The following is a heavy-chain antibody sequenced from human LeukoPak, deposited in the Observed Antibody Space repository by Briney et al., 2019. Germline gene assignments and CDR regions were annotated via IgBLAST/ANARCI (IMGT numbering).Heavy chain of an antibody. CDR3: ARVDGRAKRVGYSSGYLGFDP. V-gene: IGHV4-34*01. D-gene: IGHD3-22*01. CDR1: GGSFSGYY. CDR2: INHSGST. J-gene: IGHJ5*01. Sequence: PSETLSLTCVVYGGSFSGYYWSWIRQPPGKGLEWIGEINHSGSTNYNPSLKSRVTISVDTSKNQFSLKLSSVTAADTAVYYCARVDGRAKRVGYSSGYLGFDPWGQGTLVTVSS.